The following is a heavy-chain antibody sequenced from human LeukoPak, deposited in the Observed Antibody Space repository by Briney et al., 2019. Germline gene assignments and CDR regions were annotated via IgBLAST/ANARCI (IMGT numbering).Heavy chain of an antibody. CDR2: TYYRSKWYN. D-gene: IGHD6-19*01. CDR3: ARDLGNTGWYTFDY. Sequence: SQTLSLICAISGDSVSSINGAWNWIRQSPSRDLEWLGRTYYRSKWYNDYVESMKGRITISPDTSKNQFSLHLNSVTPEDTAVYYCARDLGNTGWYTFDYWGQGTLVTVSS. J-gene: IGHJ4*02. V-gene: IGHV6-1*01. CDR1: GDSVSSINGA.